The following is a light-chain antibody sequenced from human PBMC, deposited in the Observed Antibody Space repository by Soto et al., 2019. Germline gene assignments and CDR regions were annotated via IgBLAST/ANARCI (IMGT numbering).Light chain of an antibody. CDR2: AAS. CDR3: QQSNSTPFT. CDR1: QNIYNC. V-gene: IGKV1-39*01. Sequence: DIQLTQSPSPLSASVGDRVTVTCRASQNIYNCLNWYQHEPGKAPKLLIYAASSLQRGVPSRFSGGGSGTEFTLTISRLQPEDFATYFCQQSNSTPFTFGPGTKVDFK. J-gene: IGKJ3*01.